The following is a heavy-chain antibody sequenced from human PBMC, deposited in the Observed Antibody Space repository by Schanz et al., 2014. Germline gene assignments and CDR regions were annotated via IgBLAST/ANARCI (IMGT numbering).Heavy chain of an antibody. Sequence: EVQLVESGGGLVKPGGSLRLSCVTSGFTFGAYTMNWVRQAPGKGLEWVSSISSRSSYIYYTDSVKGRFTISRDNAKKSLFLQLNSLRPEDTAVYYCAREGEWGYDPPRHWGQGTLVTVSS. CDR1: GFTFGAYT. CDR3: AREGEWGYDPPRH. D-gene: IGHD5-12*01. CDR2: ISSRSSYI. V-gene: IGHV3-21*01. J-gene: IGHJ4*02.